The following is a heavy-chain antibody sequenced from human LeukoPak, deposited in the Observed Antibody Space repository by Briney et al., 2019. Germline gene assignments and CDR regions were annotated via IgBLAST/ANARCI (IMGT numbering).Heavy chain of an antibody. CDR3: ARDRVYYYDSSGSGDAFDI. CDR2: ISDRGSST. J-gene: IGHJ3*02. Sequence: GASLRLSCAASGFTFSNYAMSWVRQSPGKGLEWVSPISDRGSSTYYADSVKGRLTISRDNSKNTLYLQMSSLRAEDTAVFYCARDRVYYYDSSGSGDAFDIWGQGTMVTVSS. CDR1: GFTFSNYA. V-gene: IGHV3-23*01. D-gene: IGHD3-22*01.